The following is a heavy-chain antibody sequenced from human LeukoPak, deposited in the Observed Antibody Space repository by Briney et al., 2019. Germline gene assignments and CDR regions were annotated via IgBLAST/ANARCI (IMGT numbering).Heavy chain of an antibody. Sequence: PGGSLRLSCAASGRTFSSHWMHWVRQAPGKGLVWVSRITNDGSSTTYADSVKGRFTISRDNAKNMLYLQVNSLRAEDTAVYYCATQQGGNPGYWGQGTLVTVSS. CDR1: GRTFSSHW. J-gene: IGHJ4*02. CDR2: ITNDGSST. D-gene: IGHD1-14*01. V-gene: IGHV3-74*01. CDR3: ATQQGGNPGY.